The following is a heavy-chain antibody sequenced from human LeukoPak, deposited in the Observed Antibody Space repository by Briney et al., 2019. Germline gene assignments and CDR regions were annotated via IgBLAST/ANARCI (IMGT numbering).Heavy chain of an antibody. CDR1: GYTFTGYY. CDR3: ARDASHSSCWYSTYDAFDI. V-gene: IGHV1-2*02. Sequence: VASVTVSCMASGYTFTGYYMHWVRQAPGQGLEWMGWINPTSGGTNYAQKFQARVTMTRDTSISTAYMELSRLRSDDTAVYYCARDASHSSCWYSTYDAFDIWGQGTMVTVSS. CDR2: INPTSGGT. J-gene: IGHJ3*02. D-gene: IGHD6-19*01.